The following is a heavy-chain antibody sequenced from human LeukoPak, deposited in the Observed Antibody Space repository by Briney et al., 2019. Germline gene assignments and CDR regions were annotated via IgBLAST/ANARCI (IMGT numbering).Heavy chain of an antibody. J-gene: IGHJ5*02. CDR3: ASGLSRGDP. V-gene: IGHV4-34*01. D-gene: IGHD2-15*01. CDR2: INHSGST. CDR1: GGSFSGYY. Sequence: SETLSLTCAVYGGSFSGYYWSWIRQPPGKGLEWIGGINHSGSTNYNPSLKSRVTISVDTSKNQFSLKLSSVTAADTAVYYCASGLSRGDPWGQGTLVTVSS.